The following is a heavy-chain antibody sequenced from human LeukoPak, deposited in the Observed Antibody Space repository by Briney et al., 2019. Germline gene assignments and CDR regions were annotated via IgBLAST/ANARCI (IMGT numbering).Heavy chain of an antibody. CDR1: GFTFSNHD. CDR3: AKSVTSVTTASLDY. D-gene: IGHD4-17*01. V-gene: IGHV3-30*18. Sequence: GRSLRLSCAASGFTFSNHDMHWVRQAPGKGLEWVAVISYEGNNKYYADSVKGRFTISRDNSKNTLYVQMNSLRAEDTAVYYCAKSVTSVTTASLDYWGQGTLVTVSS. CDR2: ISYEGNNK. J-gene: IGHJ4*02.